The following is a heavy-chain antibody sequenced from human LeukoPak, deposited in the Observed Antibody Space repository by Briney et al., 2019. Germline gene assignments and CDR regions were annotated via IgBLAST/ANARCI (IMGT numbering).Heavy chain of an antibody. Sequence: PSETLSLTCTVSGGSISSYYWSWIRQPPGKGLEWIGYIYYSGSTNYNPSLKSRVTISVDTSKNQFSLKLSSVTAADTAVYYCARSAKQQWLADRYYYYMDVWGKGTTVTISS. CDR1: GGSISSYY. CDR3: ARSAKQQWLADRYYYYMDV. J-gene: IGHJ6*03. V-gene: IGHV4-59*12. CDR2: IYYSGST. D-gene: IGHD6-19*01.